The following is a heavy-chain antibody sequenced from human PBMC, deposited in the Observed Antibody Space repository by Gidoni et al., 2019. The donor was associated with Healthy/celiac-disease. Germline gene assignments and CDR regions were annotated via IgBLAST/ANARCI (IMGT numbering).Heavy chain of an antibody. CDR1: GFTFSSYG. J-gene: IGHJ6*02. CDR2: ISYDGSNK. V-gene: IGHV3-30*18. Sequence: QVQLVESGGGVVQPGRSLRLSCAASGFTFSSYGMHWVRQAPGKGLEWVAVISYDGSNKYYADSVKGRFTIPRDNSKNTLYLQMNSLRAEDTAVYYCAKEQGGRIGYYYYGMDVWGQGTTVTVSS. D-gene: IGHD1-26*01. CDR3: AKEQGGRIGYYYYGMDV.